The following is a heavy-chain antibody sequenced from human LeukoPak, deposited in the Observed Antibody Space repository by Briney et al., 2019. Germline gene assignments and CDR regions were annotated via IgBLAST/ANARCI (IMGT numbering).Heavy chain of an antibody. CDR3: ARGPNTGSYL. Sequence: GGSLRLSCAASGLSVSSNYMNWVRQAPGKGLEWVSVIYSGGSTYYADSVKGRFTISRDNSKNTLYLQMNSLRAEDTAVYYCARGPNTGSYLGGQGTLVTVSS. V-gene: IGHV3-66*01. CDR1: GLSVSSNY. CDR2: IYSGGST. J-gene: IGHJ4*02. D-gene: IGHD1-26*01.